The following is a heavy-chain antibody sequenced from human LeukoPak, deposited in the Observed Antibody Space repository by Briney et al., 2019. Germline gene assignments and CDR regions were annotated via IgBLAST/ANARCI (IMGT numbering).Heavy chain of an antibody. D-gene: IGHD4-11*01. Sequence: PSETLSLTCTVSGGYISSYYWRWIRQPAGKGPEWIGRIYTSGSTNYNPSLKSRVTMSVDTSKNQFSLKLSSVTAADTAVYYCARDHSNADAFDIWGQGTMVTVSS. CDR3: ARDHSNADAFDI. J-gene: IGHJ3*02. CDR2: IYTSGST. CDR1: GGYISSYY. V-gene: IGHV4-4*07.